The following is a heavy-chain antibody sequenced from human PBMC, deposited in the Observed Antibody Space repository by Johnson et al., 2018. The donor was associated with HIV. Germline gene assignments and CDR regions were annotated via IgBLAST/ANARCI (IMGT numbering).Heavy chain of an antibody. V-gene: IGHV3-66*02. J-gene: IGHJ3*02. CDR1: GFTVSTNY. CDR2: IYTADNR. CDR3: ANLGDYSGNNGFDI. D-gene: IGHD4-23*01. Sequence: VQLVESGGDLVRPGGSLRLSCAASGFTVSTNYMNWVRQAPGKGLEWVSVIYTADNRNYADSVKGRFSISRDNSKNTVYLQMHSLRPEDTAVYYCANLGDYSGNNGFDIWGRGTMVTVSS.